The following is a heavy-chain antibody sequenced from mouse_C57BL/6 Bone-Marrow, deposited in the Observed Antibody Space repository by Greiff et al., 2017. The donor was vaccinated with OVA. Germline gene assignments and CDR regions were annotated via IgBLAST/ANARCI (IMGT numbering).Heavy chain of an antibody. CDR3: ARAVYLPYAMDY. J-gene: IGHJ4*01. CDR2: ISSGGSYT. Sequence: EVKLMESGGDLVKPGGSLKLSCAASGFTFSSYGMSWVRQTPDKRLEWVATISSGGSYTYYPDSVKGRFTISRDNAKNTLYLQMSSLKSEDTAMYACARAVYLPYAMDYWGQGTSVTVSA. D-gene: IGHD5-5*01. CDR1: GFTFSSYG. V-gene: IGHV5-6*01.